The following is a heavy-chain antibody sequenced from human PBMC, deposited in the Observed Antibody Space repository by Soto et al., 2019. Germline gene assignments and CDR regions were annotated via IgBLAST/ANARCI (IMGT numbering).Heavy chain of an antibody. V-gene: IGHV5-10-1*01. D-gene: IGHD6-13*01. Sequence: PGESLKISCKGSGYSFTSYWISWVRQMPGKGLEWMGRIDPSDSYTNYSPSFQGHVTISADKSISTAYLQWSSLKASDTAMYYCASQYSSSWYRRTYYYYGIDVWGQGTTVTVSS. CDR3: ASQYSSSWYRRTYYYYGIDV. J-gene: IGHJ6*02. CDR2: IDPSDSYT. CDR1: GYSFTSYW.